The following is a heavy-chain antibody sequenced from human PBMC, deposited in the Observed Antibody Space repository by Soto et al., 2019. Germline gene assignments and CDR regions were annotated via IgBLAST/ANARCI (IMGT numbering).Heavy chain of an antibody. Sequence: SETLSLTCTVSGGSISSYYWSWIRQPPGKGLEWIGYIYYSGCTNYNPSLKSRVTISVHTSKNQSSLKLSSVTAADTAVYYWARGYSGYDHNTWLVFSVSPYYYGMDVWGQGTTVTVSS. J-gene: IGHJ6*02. CDR1: GGSISSYY. V-gene: IGHV4-59*01. D-gene: IGHD5-12*01. CDR3: ARGYSGYDHNTWLVFSVSPYYYGMDV. CDR2: IYYSGCT.